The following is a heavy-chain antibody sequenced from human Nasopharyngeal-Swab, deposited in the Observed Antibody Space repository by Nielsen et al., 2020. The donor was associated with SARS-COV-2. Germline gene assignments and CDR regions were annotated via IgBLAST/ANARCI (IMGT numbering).Heavy chain of an antibody. CDR1: GFTFSDYY. V-gene: IGHV3-11*04. CDR3: ARGSGYGYYYYYYYMDV. Sequence: GESLKISCAASGFTFSDYYMSWIRQAPGKGLEWVSYISSSGSTIYYADSVKGRFTISRDNAKNSLYLQMNSLRAEDTAVYYCARGSGYGYYYYYYYMDVWGKGTTVTVSS. CDR2: ISSSGSTI. J-gene: IGHJ6*03. D-gene: IGHD5-12*01.